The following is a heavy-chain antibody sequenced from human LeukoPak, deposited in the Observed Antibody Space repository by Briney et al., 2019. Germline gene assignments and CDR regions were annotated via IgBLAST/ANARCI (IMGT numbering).Heavy chain of an antibody. CDR3: ARDRGVAAHLDY. Sequence: GRSLRLSCAASGFTFSNYGMHWVRQAPGKGLEWVAVIWFDGTNKYYADSVRGRFTISRDNSKNTLYLQMSSLRAEDTAVYYCARDRGVAAHLDYWGQGTLVTVSS. CDR1: GFTFSNYG. D-gene: IGHD5-12*01. J-gene: IGHJ4*02. V-gene: IGHV3-33*01. CDR2: IWFDGTNK.